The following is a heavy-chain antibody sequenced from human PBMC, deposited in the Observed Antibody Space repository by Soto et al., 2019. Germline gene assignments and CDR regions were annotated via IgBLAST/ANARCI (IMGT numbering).Heavy chain of an antibody. D-gene: IGHD3-3*01. V-gene: IGHV3-74*01. CDR3: TTETFGVVTHYYYYYMDV. Sequence: GGSLRLSCAASGFTFSSYWMHWVRQAPGKGLVWVSRINSDGSSTSYADSVKGRFTISRDNAKNTLYLQMNSLRAEDTAVYYCTTETFGVVTHYYYYYMDVWGKGTTVTVSS. CDR1: GFTFSSYW. CDR2: INSDGSST. J-gene: IGHJ6*03.